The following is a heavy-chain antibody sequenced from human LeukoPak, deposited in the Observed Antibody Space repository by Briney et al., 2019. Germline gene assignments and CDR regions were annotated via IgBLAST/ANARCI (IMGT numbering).Heavy chain of an antibody. J-gene: IGHJ3*02. CDR1: GGSISSYY. D-gene: IGHD6-13*01. V-gene: IGHV4-38-2*02. CDR3: ARGRQLYDPIDI. CDR2: IYHSGIT. Sequence: PSETLSLTCTVSGGSISSYYWGWIRQPPGKGLEWIGSIYHSGITYYNPSLKSRVTISVDTSKNQFSLKLNSVTAADTAVYYCARGRQLYDPIDIWGQGTMVTVSS.